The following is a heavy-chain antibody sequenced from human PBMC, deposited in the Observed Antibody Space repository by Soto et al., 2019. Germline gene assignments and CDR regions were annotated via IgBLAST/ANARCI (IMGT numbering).Heavy chain of an antibody. CDR3: ARVMEYYYYAMDV. CDR2: IYSGGST. Sequence: EVQLVETGGGLIQPGGSLRLSCAASGFTGNSNYMSWVRQAPGKGLECVSVIYSGGSTYYADSVKGRFTISRDHSKNTLYLQMNSLRAEDTAVYYCARVMEYYYYAMDVWGQGTTVTVSS. CDR1: GFTGNSNY. D-gene: IGHD3-10*01. J-gene: IGHJ6*02. V-gene: IGHV3-53*02.